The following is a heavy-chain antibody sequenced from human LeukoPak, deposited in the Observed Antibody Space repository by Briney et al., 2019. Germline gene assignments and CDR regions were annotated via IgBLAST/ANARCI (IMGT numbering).Heavy chain of an antibody. D-gene: IGHD2-15*01. CDR3: ARGAYCSGSRCPGAFDI. J-gene: IGHJ3*02. CDR2: IWYDGSNK. Sequence: GLSLRLSCAASGFTFSNYAMYWVRQAPGKGLEWVAIIWYDGSNKYYADSVKGRFTISRDNSKNTLYLQMNSLRAEDTAVYYCARGAYCSGSRCPGAFDIWGQGTMVTVSS. CDR1: GFTFSNYA. V-gene: IGHV3-33*01.